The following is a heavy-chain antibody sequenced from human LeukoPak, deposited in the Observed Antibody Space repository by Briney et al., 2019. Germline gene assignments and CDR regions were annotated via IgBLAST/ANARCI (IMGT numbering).Heavy chain of an antibody. J-gene: IGHJ4*02. CDR2: IYSGGST. Sequence: GGSLRLSCAASGFTLSSNYMSGVRQAPGKGLEWVLVIYSGGSTYYADSVTGSFTISRDNSKNTLYLQMNSLRAEDTAVYYCARGTYDSSGLLGHYFDYWGQGTLVTVSS. V-gene: IGHV3-66*01. CDR3: ARGTYDSSGLLGHYFDY. D-gene: IGHD3-22*01. CDR1: GFTLSSNY.